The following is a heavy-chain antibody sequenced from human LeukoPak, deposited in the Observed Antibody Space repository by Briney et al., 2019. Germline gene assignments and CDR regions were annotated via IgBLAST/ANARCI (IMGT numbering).Heavy chain of an antibody. D-gene: IGHD6-19*01. V-gene: IGHV4-59*01. CDR3: ASSRSSSGWSLIDY. Sequence: SETLSLTCTVSGGSINSYYWSWIRQPPGKGLEWVGYIYYSGSTMYKPSLKRRVTISVDTSKNQFSLKVSSVTAADTAVYYCASSRSSSGWSLIDYWGQGALVTVSS. CDR2: IYYSGST. J-gene: IGHJ4*02. CDR1: GGSINSYY.